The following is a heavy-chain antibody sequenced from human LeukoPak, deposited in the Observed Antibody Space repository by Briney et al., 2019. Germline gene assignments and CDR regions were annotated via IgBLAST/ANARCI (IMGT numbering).Heavy chain of an antibody. V-gene: IGHV2-5*01. J-gene: IGHJ4*02. CDR3: AHSTGSYYYDSSGYYSSFDY. CDR2: IYWNDDK. D-gene: IGHD3-22*01. Sequence: ESGPTLVKPTQTLTLTCTFSGFSLSTSGVGVGWIRQPPGEALEWLALIYWNDDKRYSPSLKSRLTITKDTSKNQVVLTMTNMDPVDTATYYCAHSTGSYYYDSSGYYSSFDYWGQGTLVTVSS. CDR1: GFSLSTSGVG.